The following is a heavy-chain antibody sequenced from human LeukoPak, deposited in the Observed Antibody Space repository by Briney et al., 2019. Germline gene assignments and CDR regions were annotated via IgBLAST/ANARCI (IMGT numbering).Heavy chain of an antibody. V-gene: IGHV5-10-1*01. J-gene: IGHJ4*02. D-gene: IGHD1-1*01. Sequence: GEPLKISCKGSGYSFINYWINWVRQMPGKGLEWMGRIDPSDSYTNYSPSFQGHVTISADKSISTAYLQWSSLKASDTAMYYCARYTTGDFDYWGQGTLVTVSS. CDR1: GYSFINYW. CDR3: ARYTTGDFDY. CDR2: IDPSDSYT.